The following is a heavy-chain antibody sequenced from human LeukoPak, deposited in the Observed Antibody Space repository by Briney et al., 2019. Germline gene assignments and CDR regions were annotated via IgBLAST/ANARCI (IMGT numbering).Heavy chain of an antibody. CDR1: GLTFSSYN. CDR3: ARGAGI. Sequence: PGGSLRLSCAASGLTFSSYNMNWVRQAPGKGLEWVSYISPSSSTIYYADSVKGRFTISRDNAKNSLYLQMNSLREEDTAVYYCARGAGIWGQGTMVTVSS. CDR2: ISPSSSTI. V-gene: IGHV3-48*02. J-gene: IGHJ3*02.